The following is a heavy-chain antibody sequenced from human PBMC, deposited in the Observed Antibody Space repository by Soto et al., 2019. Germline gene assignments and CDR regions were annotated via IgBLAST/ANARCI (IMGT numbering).Heavy chain of an antibody. D-gene: IGHD3-3*01. Sequence: ASVKVSCKASGYTFTNYLINWVRQAPGQRLEWMGWINAGNGNTKYSQKFQGRVTITRDTSASTAYMELSSLRSEDTAVYYCARVSLGVDLWFDPWGQGTLVTVSS. J-gene: IGHJ5*02. V-gene: IGHV1-3*01. CDR3: ARVSLGVDLWFDP. CDR1: GYTFTNYL. CDR2: INAGNGNT.